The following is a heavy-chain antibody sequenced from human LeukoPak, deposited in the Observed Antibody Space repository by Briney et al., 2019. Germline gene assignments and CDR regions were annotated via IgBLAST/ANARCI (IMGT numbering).Heavy chain of an antibody. V-gene: IGHV1-8*01. CDR2: MNPNSGNT. D-gene: IGHD2-2*02. J-gene: IGHJ4*02. Sequence: ASVKVSCKASGYTFTSYDINWVRQATGQGLEWMGWMNPNSGNTGYAQKFQGRVTMTRNTSISTAYMELSSLRSEDTAVYYCARDVGYCSSTSCYTVGFDYWGQGTLVTVSS. CDR1: GYTFTSYD. CDR3: ARDVGYCSSTSCYTVGFDY.